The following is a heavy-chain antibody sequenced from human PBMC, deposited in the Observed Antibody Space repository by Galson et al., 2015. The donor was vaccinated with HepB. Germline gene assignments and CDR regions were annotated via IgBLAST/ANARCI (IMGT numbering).Heavy chain of an antibody. D-gene: IGHD2-8*02. CDR1: GYTFTNYW. CDR2: IDPSDSYI. J-gene: IGHJ4*02. Sequence: QSGAEVKKPGESLKISCMGSGYTFTNYWITWVRQTPGKGLEWIGRIDPSDSYIDYSPSFQGHVSISVDNSITTAYLQWSSLKASDSAIYYCARLWPYCSGGVCHPPEPYFDYWGQGTLVTVSS. CDR3: ARLWPYCSGGVCHPPEPYFDY. V-gene: IGHV5-10-1*01.